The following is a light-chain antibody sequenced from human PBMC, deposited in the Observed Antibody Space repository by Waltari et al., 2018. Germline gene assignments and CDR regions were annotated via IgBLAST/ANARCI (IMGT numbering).Light chain of an antibody. V-gene: IGKV1-5*01. Sequence: DVQMTQSPSTLSASVGDRVTITCRASQNIRDWLAWYQQRPGKAPRLLIYGASTLQTGVPARFSGSCSGTEFTLTINSLQPDDFATYYCQQYNGYFTWTFGQGTKVEIK. CDR1: QNIRDW. CDR3: QQYNGYFTWT. CDR2: GAS. J-gene: IGKJ1*01.